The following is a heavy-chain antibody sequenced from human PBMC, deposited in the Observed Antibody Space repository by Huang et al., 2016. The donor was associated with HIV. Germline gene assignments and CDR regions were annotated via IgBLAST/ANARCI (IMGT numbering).Heavy chain of an antibody. CDR1: GCNFTTYW. J-gene: IGHJ2*01. V-gene: IGHV5-51*01. CDR2: IYPGDSDT. D-gene: IGHD5-18*01. Sequence: EVQLVQSGAEVKKPGESLKISCQGSGCNFTTYWIGWVRQMPGKGLELMGIIYPGDSDTRYSPSFQGQVTISADKSISTAYLKWSSLRASDTAIYFCARTDTYWYFDLWGRGTLVTVSS. CDR3: ARTDTYWYFDL.